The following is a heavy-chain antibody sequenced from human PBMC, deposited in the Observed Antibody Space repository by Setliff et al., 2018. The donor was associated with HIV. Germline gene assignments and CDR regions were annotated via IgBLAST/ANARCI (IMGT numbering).Heavy chain of an antibody. J-gene: IGHJ5*02. Sequence: QTGGSLRLSCAASNFTFSFYGMHWVRQAPGKGLEWVAFTPNDGSYKNYADSVKGRFTISRDNSKNTLYLQMNSLRGEDTALYYCALGGLSSGWGVSWGQGTLVTVSS. CDR1: NFTFSFYG. V-gene: IGHV3-30*02. D-gene: IGHD6-19*01. CDR3: ALGGLSSGWGVS. CDR2: TPNDGSYK.